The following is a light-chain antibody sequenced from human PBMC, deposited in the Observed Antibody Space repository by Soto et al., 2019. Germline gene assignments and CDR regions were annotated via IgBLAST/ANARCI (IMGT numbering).Light chain of an antibody. J-gene: IGKJ1*01. Sequence: DIQMTQSPSTLSASVGDRVTITCRASQSISSWLAWYQQKPGRAPKLLIYDASSLDSGVPSRFSGSGSGTEFTLTISCLQPDDSATYYCQQYNSYSTFGQGTKVEIK. V-gene: IGKV1-5*01. CDR1: QSISSW. CDR3: QQYNSYST. CDR2: DAS.